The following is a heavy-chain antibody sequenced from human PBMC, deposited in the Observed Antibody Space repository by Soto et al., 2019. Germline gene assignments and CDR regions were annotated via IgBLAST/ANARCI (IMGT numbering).Heavy chain of an antibody. J-gene: IGHJ5*02. V-gene: IGHV1-8*01. Sequence: ASVKVSCKASGYTFTSYDINWVRQATGQGLEWMGWMNPNSGNTGYAQKFQGRVTMTRNTSISTAYMELSSLRSEDTAVYYCARGIVGGVTLVGVWFDPWGQGALVTVSS. D-gene: IGHD3-3*01. CDR2: MNPNSGNT. CDR1: GYTFTSYD. CDR3: ARGIVGGVTLVGVWFDP.